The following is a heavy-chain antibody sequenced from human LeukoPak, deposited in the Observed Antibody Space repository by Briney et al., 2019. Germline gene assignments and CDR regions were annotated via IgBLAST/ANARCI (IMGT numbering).Heavy chain of an antibody. V-gene: IGHV3-23*01. CDR1: GLTFSSYA. Sequence: GGSLRLSCAASGLTFSSYATSWVRQAPGKGLEWVSAISGSDGSTYYADSVKGRFAISRDNSKNTLFLQMNSLRAEDTAVYYCATAGSYSWWFFDYWGQGTLVTVSS. D-gene: IGHD1-26*01. CDR2: ISGSDGST. J-gene: IGHJ4*02. CDR3: ATAGSYSWWFFDY.